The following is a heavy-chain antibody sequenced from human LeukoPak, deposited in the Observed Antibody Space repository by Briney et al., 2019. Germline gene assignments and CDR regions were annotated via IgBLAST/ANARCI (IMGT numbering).Heavy chain of an antibody. J-gene: IGHJ6*03. V-gene: IGHV3-23*01. CDR1: GFSFSSYA. Sequence: PGRSLRLSCAASGFSFSSYAMHWVRQAPGKGLEWVSAISGSGGSTYYADSVKGRFTISRDNSKNTLYLQMNSLRAEDTAVYYCAKEALADYYYYYMDVWGKGTTVTISS. CDR3: AKEALADYYYYYMDV. CDR2: ISGSGGST.